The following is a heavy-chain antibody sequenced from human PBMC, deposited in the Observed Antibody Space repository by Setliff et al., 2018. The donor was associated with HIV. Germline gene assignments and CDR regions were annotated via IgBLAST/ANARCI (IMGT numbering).Heavy chain of an antibody. CDR2: ITSSGDNT. CDR1: GFTFSNYA. CDR3: AKSRITSQYDALDI. Sequence: GGSLRLSCAASGFTFSNYAMTWVRQAPGKGLEWVSVITSSGDNTYYADFVKGRFTISRDNSKDTVYLQMNSLRVDDTAVYYCAKSRITSQYDALDIWGQGTMVTVSS. V-gene: IGHV3-23*01. D-gene: IGHD2-2*01. J-gene: IGHJ3*02.